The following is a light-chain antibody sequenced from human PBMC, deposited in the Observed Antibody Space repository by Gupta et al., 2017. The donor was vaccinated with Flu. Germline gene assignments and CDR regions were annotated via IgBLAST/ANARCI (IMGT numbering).Light chain of an antibody. Sequence: GDRVTITCRASQSINSWLAWYQQKPGKAPKLLIYKASNLESGVPSRFSGSGSGTEFTLTISSLQPDDFATYYCQQYTDYPLTFGGGTKVEIK. V-gene: IGKV1-5*03. CDR2: KAS. CDR1: QSINSW. CDR3: QQYTDYPLT. J-gene: IGKJ4*01.